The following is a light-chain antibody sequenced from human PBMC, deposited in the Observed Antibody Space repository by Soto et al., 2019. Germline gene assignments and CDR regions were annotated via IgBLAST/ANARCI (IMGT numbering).Light chain of an antibody. V-gene: IGKV3-11*01. J-gene: IGKJ4*01. CDR1: QSLSNY. Sequence: EIVLTQSPAALSLSPGERATLSCRASQSLSNYLAWYQQKPGQAPTLLIYDASNRATGIPARFSGSGSGTDFTLTINSLAPEDFAVYYCQQRSDGLTFGGGTKVEIK. CDR3: QQRSDGLT. CDR2: DAS.